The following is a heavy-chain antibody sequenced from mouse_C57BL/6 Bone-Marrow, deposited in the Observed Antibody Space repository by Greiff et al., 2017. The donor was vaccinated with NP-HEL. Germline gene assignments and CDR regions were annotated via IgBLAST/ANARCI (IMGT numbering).Heavy chain of an antibody. CDR1: GYTFTSYW. CDR3: ARSLYDGYFDY. CDR2: IDPSDSET. D-gene: IGHD2-3*01. J-gene: IGHJ2*01. V-gene: IGHV1-52*01. Sequence: QVHVKQPGAELVRPGSSVKLSCKASGYTFTSYWMHWVKQRPIQGLEWIGNIDPSDSETHYNQKFKDKATLTVDKSSSTAYMQLSSLTSEDSAVYYCARSLYDGYFDYWGQGTTLTVSS.